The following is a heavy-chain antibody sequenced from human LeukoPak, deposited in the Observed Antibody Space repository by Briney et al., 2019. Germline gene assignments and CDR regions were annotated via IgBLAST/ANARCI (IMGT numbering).Heavy chain of an antibody. D-gene: IGHD3-10*01. Sequence: GGSLRLFCAASGFTFSSYSMNWVRQAPGKGLEWVSSISSSSSYIYYADSVKGRFTISRDNAKNSLYLQMNSLRAEDTAVYYCARITMVRGVDAFDIWGQGTMVTVSS. CDR2: ISSSSSYI. J-gene: IGHJ3*02. CDR1: GFTFSSYS. CDR3: ARITMVRGVDAFDI. V-gene: IGHV3-21*01.